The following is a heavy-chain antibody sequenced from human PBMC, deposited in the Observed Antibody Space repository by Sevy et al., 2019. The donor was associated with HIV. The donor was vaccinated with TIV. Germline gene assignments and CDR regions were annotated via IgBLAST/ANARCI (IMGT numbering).Heavy chain of an antibody. V-gene: IGHV3-30*14. Sequence: GGSLRLSCVAPGFKFNGHGIHWVRQAPGKGLQWVAGISHDGDNKNYAHSVKGRFSISGDQSKNTVFLQMNTLKTEDTAVYYCARDYEVNHWRVVGAFDMWGLGTMVTVSS. D-gene: IGHD3-3*01. CDR3: ARDYEVNHWRVVGAFDM. J-gene: IGHJ3*02. CDR2: ISHDGDNK. CDR1: GFKFNGHG.